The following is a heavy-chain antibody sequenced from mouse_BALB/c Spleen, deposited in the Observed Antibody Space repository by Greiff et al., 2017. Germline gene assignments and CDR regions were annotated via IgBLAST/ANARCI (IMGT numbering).Heavy chain of an antibody. CDR2: ISYSGST. J-gene: IGHJ3*01. CDR3: ARDYGSFAY. V-gene: IGHV3-2*02. CDR1: GYSITSDYA. D-gene: IGHD1-2*01. Sequence: EVQLQQSGPGLVKPSQSLSLTCTVTGYSITSDYAWNWIRQFPGNKLEWMGYISYSGSTSYNPSLKSRISITRDTSKNQFFLQLNSVTTEDTATYYCARDYGSFAYWGQGTLVTVSA.